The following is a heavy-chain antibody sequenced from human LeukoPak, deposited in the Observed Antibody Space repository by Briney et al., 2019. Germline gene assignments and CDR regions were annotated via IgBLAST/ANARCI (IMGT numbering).Heavy chain of an antibody. V-gene: IGHV5-51*01. Sequence: GESLKISCKGSGYSFTSYWIGWVRQMPGKGLEWMGIIYPGDSDTRYSPSFQGQVTISADKSISTAYLQWSSLKASDTAVYYCARPGGYYGSGSQLDYWGQGTLVTVSS. J-gene: IGHJ4*02. CDR1: GYSFTSYW. CDR2: IYPGDSDT. CDR3: ARPGGYYGSGSQLDY. D-gene: IGHD3-10*01.